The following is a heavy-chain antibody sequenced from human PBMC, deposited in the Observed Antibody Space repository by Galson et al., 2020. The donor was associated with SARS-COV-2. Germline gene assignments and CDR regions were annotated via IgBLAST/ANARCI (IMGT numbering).Heavy chain of an antibody. J-gene: IGHJ4*01. Sequence: ASVKVSCQASGYTFRDYYMHWVRQAPGQGLEWVGWINPNSGGTKYAQKFQGRVTMTRDSSSSTAYMELSRLRSDDTAVYYCARVTSYFAGYDNWGHGTLVTVSS. V-gene: IGHV1-2*02. CDR2: INPNSGGT. D-gene: IGHD3-9*01. CDR3: ARVTSYFAGYDN. CDR1: GYTFRDYY.